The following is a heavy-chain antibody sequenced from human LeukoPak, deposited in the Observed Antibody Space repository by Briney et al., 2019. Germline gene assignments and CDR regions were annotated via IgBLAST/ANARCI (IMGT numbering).Heavy chain of an antibody. CDR2: ISSITSTI. J-gene: IGHJ3*02. D-gene: IGHD1-26*01. CDR1: GFTFSSYE. V-gene: IGHV3-48*03. CDR3: ARSPISRGRVGPFEI. Sequence: PGGSLRLSWAGTGFTFSSYEMNWVRQAPGKGLEWVSYISSITSTIYYADSVKGRFTISRDSAKNSLYLQMNSLRAEDTAVYYCARSPISRGRVGPFEIWGQGTTVTVSS.